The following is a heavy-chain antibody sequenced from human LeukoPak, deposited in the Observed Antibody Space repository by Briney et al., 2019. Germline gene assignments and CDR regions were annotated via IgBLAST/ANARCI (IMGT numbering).Heavy chain of an antibody. Sequence: GGSLSLSCAASGFTFSSYNMNWLRQPPGMGLKWVSYISSSPTTTYYADSVKGRFTISRDNAKTSLYLQMNSLRDEDTAVYYCARRGAYGSGTYYNAFDIWGQGTVVTVSS. CDR3: ARRGAYGSGTYYNAFDI. CDR1: GFTFSSYN. D-gene: IGHD3-10*01. V-gene: IGHV3-48*02. CDR2: ISSSPTTT. J-gene: IGHJ3*02.